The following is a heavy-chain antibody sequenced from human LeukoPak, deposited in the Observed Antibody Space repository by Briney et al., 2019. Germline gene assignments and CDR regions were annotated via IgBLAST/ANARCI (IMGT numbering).Heavy chain of an antibody. D-gene: IGHD6-19*01. Sequence: GGSLRLSCAASGFTFSDFYMSWIRQAPGKGLEWVSYISSSGNTKYYADSVKGRFTMSRDNAKNSLYLQMDSLRVEDTAVYYCAKEVLAVAGHFDYWGQGTLVTVSS. CDR2: ISSSGNTK. CDR1: GFTFSDFY. V-gene: IGHV3-11*01. CDR3: AKEVLAVAGHFDY. J-gene: IGHJ4*02.